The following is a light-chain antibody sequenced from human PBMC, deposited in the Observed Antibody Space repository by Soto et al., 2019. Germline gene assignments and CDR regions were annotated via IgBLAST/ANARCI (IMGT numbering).Light chain of an antibody. J-gene: IGKJ1*01. Sequence: DIEMNQSPSTLPASVGDGATLSCRASQGIDNCLAWYQHKPGQAPRLLIYRASTWATGFPARFSGSGSGTEFTLTISSLQSDDFATYYCQQYNNYSTFGQGTKVDIK. CDR3: QQYNNYST. CDR1: QGIDNC. V-gene: IGKV1-5*01. CDR2: RAS.